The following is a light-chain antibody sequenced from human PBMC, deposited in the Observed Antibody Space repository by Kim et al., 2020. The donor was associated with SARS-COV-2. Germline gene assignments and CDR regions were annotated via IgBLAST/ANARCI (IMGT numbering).Light chain of an antibody. J-gene: IGLJ6*01. V-gene: IGLV3-19*01. Sequence: SSELTQDPAVSVALGQTVRITCQGDSLRNYYANWYQQKPGQAPVLVIHGKNNRPSGITDRFSGSYSGNTASLIITGAQAEDEATYYCKSRDSSVNSVVVFVSGTQLTVL. CDR3: KSRDSSVNSVVV. CDR1: SLRNYY. CDR2: GKN.